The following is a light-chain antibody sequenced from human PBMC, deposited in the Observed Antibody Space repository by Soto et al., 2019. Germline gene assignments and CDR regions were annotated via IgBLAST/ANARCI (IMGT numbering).Light chain of an antibody. CDR2: AAS. CDR1: QAITDY. J-gene: IGKJ1*01. CDR3: QQYRTYPWT. Sequence: DIQMTQSPSSLSASVGERVTITCRACQAITDYLAWFQQRPGEAPKSLIYAASSLQSGVPSRFSGSGSGTVFTLTINNIQPEDFATYYCQQYRTYPWTFGPGTTVDIK. V-gene: IGKV1-16*01.